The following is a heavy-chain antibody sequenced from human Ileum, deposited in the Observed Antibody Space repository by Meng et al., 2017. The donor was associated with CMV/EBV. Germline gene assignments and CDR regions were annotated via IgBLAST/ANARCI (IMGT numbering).Heavy chain of an antibody. V-gene: IGHV3-23*01. CDR3: AKDHYDSSGYQDFDY. D-gene: IGHD3-22*01. CDR2: ISATSGRT. Sequence: GGSLRLSCSASGFIFGNYAMTWVRQAPGKGLEWVSTISATSGRTYIADSVRGRFSISRDNSQNTVFLQMDSLRDEDTAVYYCAKDHYDSSGYQDFDYWGQGTLVTVSS. J-gene: IGHJ4*02. CDR1: GFIFGNYA.